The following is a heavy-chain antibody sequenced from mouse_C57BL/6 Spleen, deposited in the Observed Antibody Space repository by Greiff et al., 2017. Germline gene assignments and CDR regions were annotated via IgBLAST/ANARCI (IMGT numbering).Heavy chain of an antibody. CDR1: GYTFTSYG. Sequence: QVHVKQSGAELARPGASVKLSCKASGYTFTSYGISWVKQRTGQGLEWIGEIYPRSGNTYYNEKFKGKATLTADKSSSTAYMELRSLTSEDSAVYFCAREGPTHWYFDVWGTGTTVTVSS. CDR3: AREGPTHWYFDV. J-gene: IGHJ1*03. V-gene: IGHV1-81*01. CDR2: IYPRSGNT.